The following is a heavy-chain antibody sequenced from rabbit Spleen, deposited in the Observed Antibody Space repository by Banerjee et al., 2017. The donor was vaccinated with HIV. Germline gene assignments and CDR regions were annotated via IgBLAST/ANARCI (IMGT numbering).Heavy chain of an antibody. CDR3: ARNLWGGSSL. J-gene: IGHJ4*01. V-gene: IGHV1S45*01. CDR1: GVSFSNKEV. D-gene: IGHD3-1*01. CDR2: INAYTGKP. Sequence: QEQLEESGGDLVKPGASLTLTCTASGVSFSNKEVMCWFCQAPGKGLEWIACINAYTGKPVYASWAKGRFTISRTSSTTVTLRMTSLTAADTATYFCARNLWGGSSLWGPGTLVTVS.